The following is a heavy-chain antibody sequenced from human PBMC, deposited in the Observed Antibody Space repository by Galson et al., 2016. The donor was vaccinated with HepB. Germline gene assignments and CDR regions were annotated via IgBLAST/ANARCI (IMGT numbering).Heavy chain of an antibody. V-gene: IGHV3-30*04. CDR1: GFIFNNFH. D-gene: IGHD1-26*01. CDR3: ATGRRVGSTRFDD. CDR2: ISYDGNHN. Sequence: SLRLSCAASGFIFNNFHMHWVRQAPGKGLEWVALISYDGNHNYYADSVRGRFTISRDNFRNTLYLQMKSLKVEDTAVYYCATGRRVGSTRFDDWGQGTLVSVSS. J-gene: IGHJ4*02.